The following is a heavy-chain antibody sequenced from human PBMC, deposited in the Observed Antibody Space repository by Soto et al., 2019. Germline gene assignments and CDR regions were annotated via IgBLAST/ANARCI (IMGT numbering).Heavy chain of an antibody. CDR2: ISYDGRSE. CDR1: GFTISNFG. D-gene: IGHD2-8*02. CDR3: AKDLDVVMVLYATRGLDF. Sequence: VQLVESGGGMIQPGMSLRLSCVGSGFTISNFGMHWVRQAPGKGLEWVAGISYDGRSESYVDSVRGRFTLSRDNSKNTLSLQMISLRPEDTGVYYCAKDLDVVMVLYATRGLDFWGQGTTVTVSS. J-gene: IGHJ6*02. V-gene: IGHV3-30*18.